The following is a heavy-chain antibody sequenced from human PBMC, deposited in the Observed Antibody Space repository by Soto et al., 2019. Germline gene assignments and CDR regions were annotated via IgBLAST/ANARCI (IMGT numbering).Heavy chain of an antibody. CDR3: ARLDREYHVDY. D-gene: IGHD1-1*01. CDR1: GGSISSDNHY. Sequence: SETLSLTCTISGGSISSDNHYRSWIRQHPGKGLEWIGYIHYTGSTYYNPSLKSRVTISVDTSKNQFSLKLSSVTAADTAVYYCARLDREYHVDYWGQGTLVPGSS. V-gene: IGHV4-30-4*08. CDR2: IHYTGST. J-gene: IGHJ4*02.